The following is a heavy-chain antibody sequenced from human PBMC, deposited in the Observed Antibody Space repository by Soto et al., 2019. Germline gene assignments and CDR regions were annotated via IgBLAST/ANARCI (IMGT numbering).Heavy chain of an antibody. CDR1: GGSISSSSY. CDR3: RRSSRYSTDV. J-gene: IGHJ6*02. V-gene: IGHV4-39*01. Sequence: QLQLQESGPGLVKPSETLSLTCTVSGGSISSSSYWGWIRQPPGKGLEWIGSIYSIGSTYYNPSLQSRVTISVDTSKNQFSLKLSYVTAADTAVYYCRRSSRYSTDVWGQGTTVTVSS. CDR2: IYSIGST. D-gene: IGHD6-13*01.